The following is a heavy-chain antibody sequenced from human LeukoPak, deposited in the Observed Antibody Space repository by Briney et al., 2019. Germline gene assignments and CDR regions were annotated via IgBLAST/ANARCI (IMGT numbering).Heavy chain of an antibody. CDR2: ISAYNGNT. D-gene: IGHD3-10*01. V-gene: IGHV1-18*01. Sequence: ASVKVSCKASGYTFTSYGISWVRQAPGQGLEWMGWISAYNGNTNYAQKLQGRVTMTTDTSTSTAYMELRSLRSDDTAVYYCARDQSTYYYGSGIDYWGQGTLVTVSS. J-gene: IGHJ4*02. CDR1: GYTFTSYG. CDR3: ARDQSTYYYGSGIDY.